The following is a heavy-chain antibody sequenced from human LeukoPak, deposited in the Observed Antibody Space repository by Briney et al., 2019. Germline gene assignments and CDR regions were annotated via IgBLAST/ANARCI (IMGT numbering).Heavy chain of an antibody. D-gene: IGHD3-22*01. CDR2: IYHGEST. J-gene: IGHJ4*02. Sequence: SETLSLTCTVSGDSVTSSTYYWGWIRQPPGKGLEWIGTIYHGESTYYNPSLKSRVTISADTSKNQFSLKLTSVTAADTAVYYCARQGDSNDYSTLDYWGPGTLVTVSS. CDR3: ARQGDSNDYSTLDY. V-gene: IGHV4-39*01. CDR1: GDSVTSSTYY.